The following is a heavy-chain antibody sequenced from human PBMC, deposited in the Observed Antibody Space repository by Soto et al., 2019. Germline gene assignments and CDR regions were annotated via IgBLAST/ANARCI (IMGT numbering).Heavy chain of an antibody. V-gene: IGHV1-18*01. CDR2: ISAYNGNT. D-gene: IGHD2-15*01. CDR3: ASEPSVVKLWNWFDP. Sequence: ASVKVACKASGYTFTSYGISWVREAPGQGLEWMGWISAYNGNTNYAQKLQGRVTMTTDTSTSTAYMELRSLRSDATAVYYCASEPSVVKLWNWFDPWGQGTLVTVSS. J-gene: IGHJ5*02. CDR1: GYTFTSYG.